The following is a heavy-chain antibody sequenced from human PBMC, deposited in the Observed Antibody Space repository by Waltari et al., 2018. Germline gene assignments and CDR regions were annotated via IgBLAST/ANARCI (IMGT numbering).Heavy chain of an antibody. CDR3: ASSSFCSSTTCYLGY. Sequence: QVRLVQSAAEVKKPGASVQVSCKAAGYTFSSYGISWVRPAPGQGLEWMGWIGAYNGNTDYAQKFRGRVTLTTDRSTNTAYMELRSLRSDDTAFYYCASSSFCSSTTCYLGYWGQGTLVTVSS. CDR1: GYTFSSYG. CDR2: IGAYNGNT. J-gene: IGHJ4*02. V-gene: IGHV1-18*01. D-gene: IGHD2-2*01.